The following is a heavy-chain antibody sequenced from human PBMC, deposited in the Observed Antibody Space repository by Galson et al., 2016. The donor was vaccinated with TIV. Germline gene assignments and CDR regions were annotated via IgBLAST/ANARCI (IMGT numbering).Heavy chain of an antibody. D-gene: IGHD5-18*01. CDR3: ARGAAWDTSMGWLGFWFDF. CDR2: VSGSGYST. CDR1: GFTFSAYA. V-gene: IGHV3-23*01. Sequence: SLRLSCAASGFTFSAYAMTWVHQAPGKGLEWVSVVSGSGYSTHYADSVKGRFTISRDNSRNTVYLQMNSLRAEDTAVYYCARGAAWDTSMGWLGFWFDFWGQGTLVTVSS. J-gene: IGHJ4*02.